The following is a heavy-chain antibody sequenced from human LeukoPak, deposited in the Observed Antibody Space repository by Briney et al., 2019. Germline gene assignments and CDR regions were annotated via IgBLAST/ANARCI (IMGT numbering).Heavy chain of an antibody. CDR1: GGTFSSYA. CDR2: IIPIFGIA. V-gene: IGHV1-69*13. J-gene: IGHJ4*02. CDR3: ARGEVPPHYFDS. Sequence: ASVKVSCKVSGGTFSSYAISWVRQAPGQGLEWMGGIIPIFGIANYAQKFQGRVTITADESTTTAYMEVSSLRSEDTAVYYCARGEVPPHYFDSWGQGTLVTVSS.